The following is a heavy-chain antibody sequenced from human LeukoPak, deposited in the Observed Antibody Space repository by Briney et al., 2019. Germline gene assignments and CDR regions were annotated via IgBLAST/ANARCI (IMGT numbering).Heavy chain of an antibody. CDR1: GFTFSSYD. CDR2: IGTAGDT. D-gene: IGHD6-13*01. CDR3: ARIQSLASSFSSFDS. V-gene: IGHV3-13*01. Sequence: PGGSLRLSCAASGFTFSSYDMHWVRQATGKGLEWVSAIGTAGDTYYPGSVKGRFTISRENAKNSLYLQMNSLRADDTAVYYCARIQSLASSFSSFDSWGQGTLVTVSS. J-gene: IGHJ5*01.